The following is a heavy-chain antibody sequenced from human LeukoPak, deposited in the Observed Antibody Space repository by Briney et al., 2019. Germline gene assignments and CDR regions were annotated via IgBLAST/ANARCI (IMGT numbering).Heavy chain of an antibody. CDR1: GFSFSSYW. J-gene: IGHJ3*02. CDR3: ARPRRMYGSGSYAFDI. CDR2: IKQDGSEK. D-gene: IGHD3-10*01. Sequence: GGSLRLSCAASGFSFSSYWMSWVRQAPGKVLEWVANIKQDGSEKYYVDSVKGRFTISRDNAKNPLYLQMNSLRAEDTAVYYCARPRRMYGSGSYAFDIWGQGTMVTVSS. V-gene: IGHV3-7*01.